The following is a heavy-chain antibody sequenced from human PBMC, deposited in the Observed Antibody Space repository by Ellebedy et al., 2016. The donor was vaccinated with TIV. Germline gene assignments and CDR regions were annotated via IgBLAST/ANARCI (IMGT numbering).Heavy chain of an antibody. D-gene: IGHD2-21*02. Sequence: AASLKVSCKASGYTFTSYYMHWVRQAPGQGLEWMGISDPRGGSTSYAPKCQDRVTMTRDTSASTLYMHLTSLTSDDTAVYYCARSFSDLVVTAISVWGQGTLVTVSS. V-gene: IGHV1-46*01. J-gene: IGHJ4*02. CDR2: SDPRGGST. CDR3: ARSFSDLVVTAISV. CDR1: GYTFTSYY.